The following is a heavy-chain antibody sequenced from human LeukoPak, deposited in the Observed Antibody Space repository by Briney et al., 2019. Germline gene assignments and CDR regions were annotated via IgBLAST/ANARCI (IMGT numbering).Heavy chain of an antibody. CDR2: INSDGSST. D-gene: IGHD6-19*01. V-gene: IGHV3-74*01. Sequence: PGGSLRLPCAASGFTFSSYWMHWVRQAPGQGLVGVSRINSDGSSTSYADSVKGRFTISRDNAKNTLYLQMNHLRAEDTAVYYCARTSGWYNLWGQGTLVTVSS. CDR3: ARTSGWYNL. CDR1: GFTFSSYW. J-gene: IGHJ5*02.